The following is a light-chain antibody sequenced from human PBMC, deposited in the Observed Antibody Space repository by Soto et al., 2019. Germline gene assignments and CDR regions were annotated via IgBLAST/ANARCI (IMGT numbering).Light chain of an antibody. J-gene: IGKJ5*01. CDR3: QQYGSSPPT. Sequence: EIVLTQSPGTLSLSPGERATLSCRASQTVSRNFLAWYQKKPGQAPRLLIYGASSRATVTPDRFSGSGSGTDFTLTISGLEPEDFAIYYCQQYGSSPPTFGQGTRLEIK. CDR1: QTVSRNF. V-gene: IGKV3-20*01. CDR2: GAS.